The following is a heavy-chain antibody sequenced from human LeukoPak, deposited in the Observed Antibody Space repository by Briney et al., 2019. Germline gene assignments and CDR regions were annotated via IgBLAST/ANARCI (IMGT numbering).Heavy chain of an antibody. V-gene: IGHV3-23*01. D-gene: IGHD6-19*01. CDR1: GFTFSSFW. CDR3: AKALRVPVAGINSDY. J-gene: IGHJ4*02. CDR2: ISSSGGST. Sequence: GGSLRLSCAVSGFTFSSFWMSWVRQAPGKGLEWVSAISSSGGSTYYADSVKGRFTISRDNSKNTLYLQMNSLRAEDTAVYYCAKALRVPVAGINSDYWGQGTLVTVSS.